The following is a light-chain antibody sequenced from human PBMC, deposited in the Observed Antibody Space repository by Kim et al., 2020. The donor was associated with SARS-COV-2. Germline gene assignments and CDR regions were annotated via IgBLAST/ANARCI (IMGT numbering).Light chain of an antibody. CDR2: GAS. CDR1: QSVSSN. V-gene: IGKV3-15*01. CDR3: QQCNNCPRT. Sequence: EIVLTQSPATLSVSPGERATLSCGASQSVSSNLAWYQQKPGQAPRLLIYGASNRATVIPARFSGSGSGTEFTLTISSLQSEDFAVYYCQQCNNCPRTFGRGTKVDIK. J-gene: IGKJ1*01.